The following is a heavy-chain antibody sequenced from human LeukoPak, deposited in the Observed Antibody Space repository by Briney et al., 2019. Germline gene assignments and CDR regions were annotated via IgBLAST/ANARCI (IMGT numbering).Heavy chain of an antibody. CDR3: ARGTVEMATIPDY. CDR1: GGSISSYY. V-gene: IGHV4-59*01. D-gene: IGHD5-24*01. J-gene: IGHJ4*02. CDR2: IYYSGST. Sequence: SETLSLTCTVSGGSISSYYWSWIRQPPGKGREWIGYIYYSGSTNYNPSLKGRVTISVDPSKNQFSLKLSSVTAADTAVYYCARGTVEMATIPDYWGQGTLVTVSS.